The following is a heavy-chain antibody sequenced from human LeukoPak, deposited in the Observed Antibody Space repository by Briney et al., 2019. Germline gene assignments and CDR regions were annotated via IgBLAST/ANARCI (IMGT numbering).Heavy chain of an antibody. Sequence: GGSLRLSCAASGFTFSSYAMSWVRQAPGKGLEWVSGISGSGGNTYYADSVKGRFTISRDDSKNTAYLQMNSLKTEDTAVYYCTGHEMGYWGQGTLVTVSS. V-gene: IGHV3-23*01. J-gene: IGHJ4*02. CDR2: ISGSGGNT. CDR3: TGHEMGY. CDR1: GFTFSSYA. D-gene: IGHD2-8*01.